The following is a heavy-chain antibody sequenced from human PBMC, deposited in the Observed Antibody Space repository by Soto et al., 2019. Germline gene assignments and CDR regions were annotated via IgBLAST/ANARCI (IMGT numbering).Heavy chain of an antibody. J-gene: IGHJ6*02. CDR3: ATSEGDCGGGSCYNYFYYYGMDV. CDR1: GDTRTDFS. Sequence: ASVKVSCKASGDTRTDFSMHWVRQAPGPRPEWMGWLSVGNGDTKYSQKFQGRVTTTRDTSARTAYMELSNLRSEDTAVYYCATSEGDCGGGSCYNYFYYYGMDVWGQGTTVTVSS. D-gene: IGHD2-15*01. V-gene: IGHV1-3*01. CDR2: LSVGNGDT.